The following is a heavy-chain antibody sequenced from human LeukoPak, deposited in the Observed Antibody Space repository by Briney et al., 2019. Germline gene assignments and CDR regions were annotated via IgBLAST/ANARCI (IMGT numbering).Heavy chain of an antibody. CDR3: ATRHSSGWYYFDY. J-gene: IGHJ4*02. CDR1: GFTFSSYG. D-gene: IGHD6-19*01. V-gene: IGHV3-30*03. Sequence: GGSLRLSCAASGFTFSSYGMHWVRQAPGKGLEWVAVISYDGSNKYYADSVKGRFTISRDNSKNTLYLQMDSLRTEDTAVYYCATRHSSGWYYFDYWGQGTLVTVSS. CDR2: ISYDGSNK.